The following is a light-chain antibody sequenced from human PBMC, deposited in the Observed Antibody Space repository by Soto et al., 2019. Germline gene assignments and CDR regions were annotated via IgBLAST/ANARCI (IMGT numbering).Light chain of an antibody. CDR2: YNN. CDR1: NIGRKS. Sequence: SYELTQPPSVSVAPGKTARITCGGTNIGRKSGGCYQQKPGQAPVLVIYYNNDWPSGIPERFSGSNSGNTATVTISRVEDGDEADYYCQVWDSSRNHVVFGGGTKLTVL. CDR3: QVWDSSRNHVV. V-gene: IGLV3-21*04. J-gene: IGLJ2*01.